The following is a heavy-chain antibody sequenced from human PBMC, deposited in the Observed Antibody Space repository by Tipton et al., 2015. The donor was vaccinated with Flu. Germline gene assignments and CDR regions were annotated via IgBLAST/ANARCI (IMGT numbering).Heavy chain of an antibody. CDR3: ARVGSVTMVRGLAFDAFDI. Sequence: TLSLTCTVSGGSISSDYWSWIRQPPGKGLEWIGSILYSGIPKNNPSLKSRVTLSGDTSKNQFSLNLSSVTAADTAVYYCARVGSVTMVRGLAFDAFDIWGLGTMVAVSS. D-gene: IGHD3-10*01. V-gene: IGHV4-59*12. CDR2: ILYSGIP. CDR1: GGSISSDY. J-gene: IGHJ3*02.